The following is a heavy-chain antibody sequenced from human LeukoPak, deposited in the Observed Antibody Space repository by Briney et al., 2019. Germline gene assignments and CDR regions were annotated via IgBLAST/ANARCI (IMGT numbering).Heavy chain of an antibody. CDR3: AKDVRIAAAGTLAYFDY. Sequence: GGSLRLSCAASGFTFSSYAMHWVRQAPGKGLEWVAVISYDGSNKYYADSVKGRFTISRDNSKNTLYLQMNSLRAEDTAVYYCAKDVRIAAAGTLAYFDYWGQGTLVTVSS. V-gene: IGHV3-30-3*01. D-gene: IGHD6-13*01. J-gene: IGHJ4*02. CDR2: ISYDGSNK. CDR1: GFTFSSYA.